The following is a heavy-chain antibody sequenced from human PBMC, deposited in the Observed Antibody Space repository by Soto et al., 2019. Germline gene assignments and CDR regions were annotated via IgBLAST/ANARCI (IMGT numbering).Heavy chain of an antibody. J-gene: IGHJ4*02. CDR3: ARETINYYDSSGDLFDY. CDR2: IYYSGST. Sequence: SETLSLTCTVSGGSVSSGSYYWSWIRQPPGKGLEWIGYIYYSGSTNYNPSLKSRVTISVDTSKNQFSLKLSSVTAADTAVYYCARETINYYDSSGDLFDYWGQGTLVTVSS. CDR1: GGSVSSGSYY. D-gene: IGHD3-22*01. V-gene: IGHV4-61*01.